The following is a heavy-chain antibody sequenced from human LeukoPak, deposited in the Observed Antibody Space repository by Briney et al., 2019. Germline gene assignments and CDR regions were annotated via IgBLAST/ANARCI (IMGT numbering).Heavy chain of an antibody. CDR3: ARAIFSGTGRGYYYSGMDV. CDR1: GFTFDDYG. D-gene: IGHD2-2*01. V-gene: IGHV3-20*01. Sequence: SLILSCAASGFTFDDYGMSWVPQAPRNGLECFSGINLTGGSHGYAASVKGRFTISRDNAKHSLYLQMHTLRAEPTALYHCARAIFSGTGRGYYYSGMDVWGQGTTVTVSS. J-gene: IGHJ6*02. CDR2: INLTGGSH.